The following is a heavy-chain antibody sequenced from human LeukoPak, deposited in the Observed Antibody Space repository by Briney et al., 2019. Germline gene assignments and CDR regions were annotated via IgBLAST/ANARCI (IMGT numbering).Heavy chain of an antibody. D-gene: IGHD6-19*01. CDR1: GFTFDDYA. V-gene: IGHV3-9*01. CDR3: AKDRAGYSSGFDY. Sequence: GGSLRLSCAASGFTFDDYAMHWVRQAPGKGLEWVSGISWNSGSIGYADSVKGRFTISRDNAKNSLYLQMNSLRAEDTALYYCAKDRAGYSSGFDYWGQGTLVTVSS. CDR2: ISWNSGSI. J-gene: IGHJ4*02.